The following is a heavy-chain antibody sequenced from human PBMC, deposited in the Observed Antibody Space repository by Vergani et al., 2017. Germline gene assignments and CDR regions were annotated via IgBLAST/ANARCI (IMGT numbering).Heavy chain of an antibody. D-gene: IGHD5-18*01. V-gene: IGHV3-49*04. Sequence: EVQLVESGGGLVPPGRSLRLSCAASVFSFGDYAMTWVRQAPGKGLEWVAFIRNKAYGGTTEYAASVKGRFTISRDDSKRLAYLHLSGLKTEDTAVYFCSRVRGYSFGYSDYWVQGTLVTVSS. J-gene: IGHJ4*02. CDR3: SRVRGYSFGYSDY. CDR2: IRNKAYGGTT. CDR1: VFSFGDYA.